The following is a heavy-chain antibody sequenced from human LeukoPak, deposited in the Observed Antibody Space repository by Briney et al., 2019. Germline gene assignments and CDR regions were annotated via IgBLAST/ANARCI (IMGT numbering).Heavy chain of an antibody. CDR2: IYYSGST. D-gene: IGHD3-10*01. V-gene: IGHV4-59*08. CDR3: ARVRITMVRGVINYYYYMDV. CDR1: GGSISSYY. Sequence: SETLSLTCTVSGGSISSYYWSWIRQPPGKGLEWIGYIYYSGSTNYNPSLKSRVTISVDTSKNQFSLKLSSVTAAETAVYYCARVRITMVRGVINYYYYMDVWGKGTTVTVSS. J-gene: IGHJ6*03.